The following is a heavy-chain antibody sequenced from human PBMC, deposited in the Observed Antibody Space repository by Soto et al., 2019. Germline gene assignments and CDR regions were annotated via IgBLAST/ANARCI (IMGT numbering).Heavy chain of an antibody. CDR2: INSDGSTT. CDR1: GFTFSSSW. D-gene: IGHD3-16*01. Sequence: PGGSLRLSCAASGFTFSSSWMHWVRQAPGKGLMWVSHINSDGSTTTFADSVKGRFTISRDNAKNTVYLQMNSLRAEDTAVYYCTRDWSYASESWGQGTLVTVS. CDR3: TRDWSYASES. V-gene: IGHV3-74*01. J-gene: IGHJ5*02.